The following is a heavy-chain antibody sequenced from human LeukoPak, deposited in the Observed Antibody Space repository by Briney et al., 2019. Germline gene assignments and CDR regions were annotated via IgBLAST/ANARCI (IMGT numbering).Heavy chain of an antibody. Sequence: GGSLRLSCAASGFTFSSYGMHWVRQAPGKGLEWVAVISYDGSNKYYADSVKGRFTISRDNSRNTLHLQMNSLRAEDTAVYYCAKDLITMVRGPFDYWGQGTLVTVSS. V-gene: IGHV3-30*18. J-gene: IGHJ4*02. CDR2: ISYDGSNK. CDR1: GFTFSSYG. D-gene: IGHD3-10*01. CDR3: AKDLITMVRGPFDY.